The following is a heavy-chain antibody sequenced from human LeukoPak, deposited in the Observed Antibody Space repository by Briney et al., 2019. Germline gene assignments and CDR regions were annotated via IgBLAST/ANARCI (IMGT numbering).Heavy chain of an antibody. V-gene: IGHV3-48*02. CDR2: ISSSSSTI. Sequence: GGSLRLSCGASGFTFSSYSMNWVRQAPGKGLEWVSYISSSSSTIYYADSVEGRFTISRDNAKNSLYLQMNSLSDEDTAVYYCATRSNGWSDSWGQGTLVTVSP. J-gene: IGHJ5*01. CDR3: ATRSNGWSDS. CDR1: GFTFSSYS. D-gene: IGHD2-8*01.